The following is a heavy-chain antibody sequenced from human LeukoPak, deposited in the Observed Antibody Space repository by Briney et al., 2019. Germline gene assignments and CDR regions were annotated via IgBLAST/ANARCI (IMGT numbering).Heavy chain of an antibody. Sequence: SVTVSCKASGGTFSSYAISWVRQAPGQGLEWMGGIIPIFGTANYAQKFQGRVTITADESTSTAYMELSSLRSEDTAVYYCARDAVLDIVVVPAAIRSYYDFWSAAGMDVWGQGTTVTVSS. V-gene: IGHV1-69*01. J-gene: IGHJ6*02. CDR2: IIPIFGTA. CDR3: ARDAVLDIVVVPAAIRSYYDFWSAAGMDV. CDR1: GGTFSSYA. D-gene: IGHD2-2*02.